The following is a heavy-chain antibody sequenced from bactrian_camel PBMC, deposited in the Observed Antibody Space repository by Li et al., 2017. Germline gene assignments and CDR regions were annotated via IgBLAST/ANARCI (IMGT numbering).Heavy chain of an antibody. J-gene: IGHJ4*01. V-gene: IGHV3S40*01. CDR1: GYTDRYTYSANC. Sequence: VQLVESGGGSVQAGGSLRLSCSASGYTDRYTYSANCIGWFRQAPGKEREGVAVIYTGADSTYYAESAKGRFTISQDYAGNTVYLQMNDLKPEDTAMYYCAADTTSDCYTASWSYSVGCDRVDHWGQGTQVTVS. CDR2: IYTGADST. D-gene: IGHD3*01. CDR3: AADTTSDCYTASWSYSVGCDRVDH.